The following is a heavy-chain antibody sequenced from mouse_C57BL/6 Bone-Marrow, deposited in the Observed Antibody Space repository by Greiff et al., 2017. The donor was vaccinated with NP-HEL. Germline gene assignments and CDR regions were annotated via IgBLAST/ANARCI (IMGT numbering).Heavy chain of an antibody. CDR1: GYTFTSYW. Sequence: QVQLQQPGAELVMPGASVKLSCKASGYTFTSYWMHWVKQRPGQGLEWIGEIDPSDSYTNYNQKFKGKSTLTVDKSSSTAYMQLNSLTSEDSAVYYCARNYGSSRGFAYWGQGTLVTVSA. D-gene: IGHD1-1*01. CDR2: IDPSDSYT. CDR3: ARNYGSSRGFAY. V-gene: IGHV1-69*01. J-gene: IGHJ3*01.